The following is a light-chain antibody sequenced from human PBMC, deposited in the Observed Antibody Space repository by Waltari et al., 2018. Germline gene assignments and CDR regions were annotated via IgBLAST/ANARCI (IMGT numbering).Light chain of an antibody. CDR2: GAS. CDR3: QQYSTWPRVT. CDR1: QSIANN. J-gene: IGKJ4*01. V-gene: IGKV3-15*01. Sequence: EIVMTQSPATLSVSPGERASLSCRASQSIANNLAWYQQKPGQPLRLLIYGASHRATDIPAMFSASASGRDFTLTISSLQSEDFVVYYCQQYSTWPRVTFGGGTKVEIK.